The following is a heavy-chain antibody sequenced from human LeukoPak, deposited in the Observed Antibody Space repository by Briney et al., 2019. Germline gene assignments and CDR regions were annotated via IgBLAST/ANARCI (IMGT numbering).Heavy chain of an antibody. D-gene: IGHD6-13*01. CDR2: INQGGSAQ. CDR1: GFTFSTFW. V-gene: IGHV3-7*01. Sequence: GGSLRLSCAASGFTFSTFWMGWVRQVPGKGLEWVASINQGGSAQYYVDSVKGRFTISRDNADKALYLQMNSTSAEATGWYFCARDISASGIFFDSWGQGTLVTVSA. CDR3: ARDISASGIFFDS. J-gene: IGHJ4*02.